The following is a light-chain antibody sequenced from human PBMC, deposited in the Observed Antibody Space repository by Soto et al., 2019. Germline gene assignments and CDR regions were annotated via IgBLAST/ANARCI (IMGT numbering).Light chain of an antibody. CDR2: AAS. J-gene: IGKJ1*01. CDR1: QGISSY. CDR3: QQLNSYPRT. Sequence: DIQLTQSPSFLSASVGDTVTITCRASQGISSYLAWYQQKPGNAPNLLIYAASTLQSGVPSRFSGSGSGTEFTLTISNLQPEEFATYFCQQLNSYPRTFGQGTKLDIK. V-gene: IGKV1-9*01.